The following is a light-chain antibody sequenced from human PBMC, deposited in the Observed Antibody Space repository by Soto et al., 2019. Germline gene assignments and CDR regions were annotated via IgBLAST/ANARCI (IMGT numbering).Light chain of an antibody. V-gene: IGKV4-1*01. CDR1: QSVLYRSNNKNY. CDR2: WAS. Sequence: DIVMTQSPDSLAVSLGERATINCKSSQSVLYRSNNKNYLAWYQQRPGQPPRLLIYWASTRESGVPDRFTGSGSGTDFTLTISSLQAEDVEVYYCQQYYSSPLTFGGGTKVDIK. CDR3: QQYYSSPLT. J-gene: IGKJ4*01.